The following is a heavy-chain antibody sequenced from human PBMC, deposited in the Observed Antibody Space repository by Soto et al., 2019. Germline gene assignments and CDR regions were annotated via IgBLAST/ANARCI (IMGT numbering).Heavy chain of an antibody. CDR2: IYYSGST. Sequence: KTSETLSLTCTVSGVSISGSRYYWGWIRQPPGRGLEWIGNIYYSGSTYHNPSLRSRVTISVDTSKSQFSLDLTSVTAADTAVYYCARHRRETGTYAQPLDYWGQGTLVTVSS. D-gene: IGHD1-1*01. V-gene: IGHV4-39*01. CDR3: ARHRRETGTYAQPLDY. CDR1: GVSISGSRYY. J-gene: IGHJ4*02.